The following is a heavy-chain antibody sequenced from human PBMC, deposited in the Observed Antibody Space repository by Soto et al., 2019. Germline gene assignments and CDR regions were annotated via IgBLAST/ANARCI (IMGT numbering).Heavy chain of an antibody. CDR3: ATDYGAFDA. CDR2: ISYDGSNK. J-gene: IGHJ5*02. D-gene: IGHD4-17*01. Sequence: QVQLVESGGGVVQPGRSLRLSCAASGFTFSSYGMHWVRQAPGKGLEWVAVISYDGSNKYYADSVKGRFTISRDNSKNTLYLQMNSLRAEDTAVYYCATDYGAFDAWGQVTLGTVSS. CDR1: GFTFSSYG. V-gene: IGHV3-30*03.